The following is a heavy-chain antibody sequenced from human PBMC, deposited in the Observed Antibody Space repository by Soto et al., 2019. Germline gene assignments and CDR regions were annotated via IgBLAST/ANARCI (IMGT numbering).Heavy chain of an antibody. V-gene: IGHV4-59*01. D-gene: IGHD4-17*01. Sequence: SETLSLTCTVSGGSISTYYWSWIRQPPGKGLEWIGYISYSGSTNYNPSLKSRLTISVDTSKNQFSLKLSSATAADTAVYYCGRDAMTTVIPYYYYYGMDVWGQGTTVTVSS. J-gene: IGHJ6*02. CDR3: GRDAMTTVIPYYYYYGMDV. CDR1: GGSISTYY. CDR2: ISYSGST.